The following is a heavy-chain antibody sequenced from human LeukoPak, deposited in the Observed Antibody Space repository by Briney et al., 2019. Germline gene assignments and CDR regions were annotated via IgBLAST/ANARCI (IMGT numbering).Heavy chain of an antibody. CDR2: ISWNSGSI. Sequence: GRSLRLSCAASGFTFDDYAMHWVRQAPGKGLEWVSGISWNSGSIGYADSVKGRFTIFRDNAKNSLYLQMNSLRAEDTALYYCAKDNPGGFDYWGQGTLVTVSS. D-gene: IGHD3-10*01. CDR3: AKDNPGGFDY. CDR1: GFTFDDYA. V-gene: IGHV3-9*01. J-gene: IGHJ4*02.